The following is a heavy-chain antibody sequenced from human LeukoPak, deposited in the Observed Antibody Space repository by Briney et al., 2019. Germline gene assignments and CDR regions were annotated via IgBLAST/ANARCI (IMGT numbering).Heavy chain of an antibody. D-gene: IGHD1-26*01. CDR1: GFTFSSWG. J-gene: IGHJ3*02. CDR2: ISGSGGSI. Sequence: AGTLTLSSAASGFTFSSWGMSWLRQAPGKGLEWVSVISGSGGSIYYADSVKGRFTISRDNAKNSLYLQMNSLRAEDTAVYYCAIGSVGAIYAFDIWGEGTMVSVSS. CDR3: AIGSVGAIYAFDI. V-gene: IGHV3-21*01.